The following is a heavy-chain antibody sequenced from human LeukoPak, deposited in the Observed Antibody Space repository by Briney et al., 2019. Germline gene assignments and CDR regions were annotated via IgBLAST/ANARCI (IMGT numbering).Heavy chain of an antibody. CDR2: ISWNSGSI. Sequence: LPGGSLRLSCAASGFTFDDYAMHWVRQAPGKGLEWVSGISWNSGSIGYADSVKGRFTISRDNAKNSLYLQMNSLRAEDTALYYCAKDSYSATYFDYWGQGTLVTVSS. V-gene: IGHV3-9*01. CDR3: AKDSYSATYFDY. J-gene: IGHJ4*02. CDR1: GFTFDDYA. D-gene: IGHD2-15*01.